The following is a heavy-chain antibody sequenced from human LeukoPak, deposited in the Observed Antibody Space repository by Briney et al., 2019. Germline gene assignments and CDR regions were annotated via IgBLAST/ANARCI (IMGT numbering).Heavy chain of an antibody. CDR3: ARDAGVTMVRGVIITPLYYYYGMDV. Sequence: KPGGSLRLSCAASGFTFSSYSMNWVRQAPGKGLEWVSSISSSSSYIYYADSVKGRFTISRDNAKNSLYLQMNSLRAEDTAVYYCARDAGVTMVRGVIITPLYYYYGMDVWGKGTTVTVSS. J-gene: IGHJ6*04. CDR1: GFTFSSYS. D-gene: IGHD3-10*01. V-gene: IGHV3-21*01. CDR2: ISSSSSYI.